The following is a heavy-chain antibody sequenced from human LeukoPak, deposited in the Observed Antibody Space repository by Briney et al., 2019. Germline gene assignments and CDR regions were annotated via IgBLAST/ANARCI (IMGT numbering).Heavy chain of an antibody. CDR2: INPNSGGT. V-gene: IGHV1-2*02. CDR3: ASLTVIAVAAPYFDY. J-gene: IGHJ4*02. CDR1: GYTFTGYY. Sequence: ASVKVSCKASGYTFTGYYMHWVRQAPGQGLEWMGWINPNSGGTNYAQKFQGRVTMTRDTSISTAYMELSRLRSDDTAVYYCASLTVIAVAAPYFDYWGQGTLVTVSS. D-gene: IGHD6-19*01.